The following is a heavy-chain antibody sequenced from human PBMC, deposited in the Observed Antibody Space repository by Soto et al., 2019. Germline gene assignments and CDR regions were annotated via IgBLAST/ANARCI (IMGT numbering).Heavy chain of an antibody. D-gene: IGHD4-17*01. Sequence: EVQLVESGGGLVQPGGSLRLSCAASGFTFSSYWMSWVRQAPGKGLEWVANIKHDGREKYYVDSVKGRSTMSRDNAKNSLSLQMNSLRAEDTAVYYCARLGTVASVAWFDTWGQGTLVTVSS. J-gene: IGHJ5*02. CDR2: IKHDGREK. V-gene: IGHV3-7*01. CDR1: GFTFSSYW. CDR3: ARLGTVASVAWFDT.